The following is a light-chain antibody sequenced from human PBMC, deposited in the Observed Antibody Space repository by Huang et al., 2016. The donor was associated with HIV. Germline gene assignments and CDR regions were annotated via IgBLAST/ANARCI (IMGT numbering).Light chain of an antibody. Sequence: IRLTQSPSSLSASIGDRATITCRASQGISPDVAWYQQKPGKPPELLIYGAASLESGVPSTFSGSGSGTEFTLTIRSLQPDDLGTYYCQQYNSYPWTFGQGTKVEIK. CDR3: QQYNSYPWT. V-gene: IGKV1-13*02. J-gene: IGKJ1*01. CDR2: GAA. CDR1: QGISPD.